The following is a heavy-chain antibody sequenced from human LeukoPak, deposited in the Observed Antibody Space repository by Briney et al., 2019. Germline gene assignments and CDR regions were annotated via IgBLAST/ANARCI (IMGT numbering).Heavy chain of an antibody. Sequence: PGGSLRLSCAASGFAFSNYGMTWVRQAPGKGLEWVANIEQDGSEKYYVDSVKGRFTISRDNAKNSLSLQMSSLRAEDTAVYYCARARSGYSFDYWGQGTLVTVSS. D-gene: IGHD3-3*01. V-gene: IGHV3-7*01. CDR3: ARARSGYSFDY. J-gene: IGHJ4*02. CDR2: IEQDGSEK. CDR1: GFAFSNYG.